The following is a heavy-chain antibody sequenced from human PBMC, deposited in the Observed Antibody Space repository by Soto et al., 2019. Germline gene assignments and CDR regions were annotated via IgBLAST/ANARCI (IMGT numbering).Heavy chain of an antibody. J-gene: IGHJ6*03. CDR3: AKAGMRSCSSTRCHSYYYLDV. D-gene: IGHD2-2*01. V-gene: IGHV3-23*01. CDR1: GFTFSSYA. CDR2: ISGSGGST. Sequence: HPGGSLRLSCAASGFTFSSYAMSWVRQAPGKGLEWVPAISGSGGSTYYADSVKGRFTISRDNSKNTLYLQMNSLRAEDTAVYYCAKAGMRSCSSTRCHSYYYLDVWGKGTTVTVSS.